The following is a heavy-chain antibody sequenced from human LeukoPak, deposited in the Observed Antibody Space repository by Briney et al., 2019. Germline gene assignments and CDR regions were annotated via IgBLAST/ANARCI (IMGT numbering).Heavy chain of an antibody. V-gene: IGHV3-7*02. CDR3: ARGGNYDFWSGYFPFDY. CDR2: INQDGSEK. Sequence: PGGSLRLSCAGSGFTFSSYWMNWVRQAPGKGLEWVANINQDGSEKYYVDSVEGRFSISRDNAKDSLYLQMNSLRAEDTAVYYCARGGNYDFWSGYFPFDYWGQGTLVTVSS. J-gene: IGHJ4*02. CDR1: GFTFSSYW. D-gene: IGHD3-3*01.